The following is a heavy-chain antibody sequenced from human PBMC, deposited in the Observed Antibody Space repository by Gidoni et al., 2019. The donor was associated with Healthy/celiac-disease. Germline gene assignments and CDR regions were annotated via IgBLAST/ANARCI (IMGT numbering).Heavy chain of an antibody. Sequence: QVQLQESGPGLVKPSQTLSLTCTVSGGSISSGSYYWSWIRQPAGKGLEWIGRIYTSGSTNYNPSLKSRVTISVDTSKNQFSLKLSSVTAADTAVYYCAKGSGSYYYFDYWGQGTLVTVSS. J-gene: IGHJ4*02. CDR1: GGSISSGSYY. D-gene: IGHD3-10*01. CDR3: AKGSGSYYYFDY. CDR2: IYTSGST. V-gene: IGHV4-61*02.